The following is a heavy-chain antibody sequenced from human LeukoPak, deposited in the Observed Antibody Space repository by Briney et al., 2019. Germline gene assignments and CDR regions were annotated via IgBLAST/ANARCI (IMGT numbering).Heavy chain of an antibody. V-gene: IGHV3-33*01. Sequence: GSLRLSCAASGFTFSSYGMHWVRQAPGKGLEWVAVIWYDGSNKYYADSVKGRFTISRDNSKNTLYLQMNSLRAEDTAVYYCARESRVIVSAFDIWGQGTMVTVSS. CDR2: IWYDGSNK. CDR3: ARESRVIVSAFDI. D-gene: IGHD3-22*01. J-gene: IGHJ3*02. CDR1: GFTFSSYG.